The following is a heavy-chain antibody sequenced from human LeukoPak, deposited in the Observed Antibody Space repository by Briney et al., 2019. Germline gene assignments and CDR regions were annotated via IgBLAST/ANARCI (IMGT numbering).Heavy chain of an antibody. CDR2: LSGSGDST. J-gene: IGHJ4*02. V-gene: IGHV3-23*01. CDR1: GFTFSSYA. CDR3: AKGYFYDNSDYPY. Sequence: PGGSLRLSCAASGFTFSSYAMSWVRQAPGKGLEWVSSLSGSGDSTYYADSVKGRFTISRDNSKNTLFLQMNSLRAEDTALYYCAKGYFYDNSDYPYWGQGTLVTVSS. D-gene: IGHD3-22*01.